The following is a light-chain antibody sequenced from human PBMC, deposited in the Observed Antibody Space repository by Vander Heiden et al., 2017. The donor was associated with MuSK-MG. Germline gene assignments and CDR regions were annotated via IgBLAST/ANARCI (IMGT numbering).Light chain of an antibody. J-gene: IGLJ2*01. CDR2: VNS. Sequence: QSVLTQPPSVSGAPGQRVTIPCTGSSSNIGAGYDVHWYQQLPGTAPKLLIYVNSNRPSGVPDRFSGSKSGTSASLAITGLQAEDEADYYCQSYDSSLSGSVFGGGTKLTVL. CDR3: QSYDSSLSGSV. CDR1: SSNIGAGYD. V-gene: IGLV1-40*01.